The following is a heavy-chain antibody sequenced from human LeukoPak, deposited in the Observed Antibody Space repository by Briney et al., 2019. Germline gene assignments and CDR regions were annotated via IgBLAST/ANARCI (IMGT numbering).Heavy chain of an antibody. Sequence: PGGSLRLSCVASGFSLSNYGIHWVRQAPGKGLEWVSYISSSGSTIYYADSVKGRFTISRDNAKNSLYLQMNSLRAEDMALYYCAKDSSSGRGSVSIAAAGYFDYWGQGTLVTVSS. V-gene: IGHV3-48*04. J-gene: IGHJ4*02. CDR2: ISSSGSTI. D-gene: IGHD6-13*01. CDR1: GFSLSNYG. CDR3: AKDSSSGRGSVSIAAAGYFDY.